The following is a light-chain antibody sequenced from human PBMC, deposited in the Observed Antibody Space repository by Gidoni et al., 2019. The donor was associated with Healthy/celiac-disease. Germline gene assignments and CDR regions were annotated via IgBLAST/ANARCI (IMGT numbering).Light chain of an antibody. J-gene: IGKJ5*01. CDR2: GAS. CDR3: QQYNNWPTIT. CDR1: QTVGSN. V-gene: IGKV3-15*01. Sequence: EIVMTQSPATLSVSPGERANLSCRASQTVGSNLAWYQQKPGQAPRLLIYGASTSATGIPARFSGSGSGTEFTLTISSLQSEDFAVYYCQQYNNWPTITFGQGTRLEIK.